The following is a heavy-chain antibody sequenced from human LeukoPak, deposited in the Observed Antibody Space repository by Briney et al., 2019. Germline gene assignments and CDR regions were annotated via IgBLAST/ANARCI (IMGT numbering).Heavy chain of an antibody. CDR3: AREGARWEPSFSAFDI. J-gene: IGHJ3*02. V-gene: IGHV4-4*07. Sequence: SETLSLTCTVSGGSISRYYWSWIRQPAGKGLEWIGRIYPSGSTNYNPSLKSRVTMSVDTSKNQFSLKLTSVTAADTAVYYCAREGARWEPSFSAFDIWAKGQWSPSL. CDR1: GGSISRYY. D-gene: IGHD1-26*01. CDR2: IYPSGST.